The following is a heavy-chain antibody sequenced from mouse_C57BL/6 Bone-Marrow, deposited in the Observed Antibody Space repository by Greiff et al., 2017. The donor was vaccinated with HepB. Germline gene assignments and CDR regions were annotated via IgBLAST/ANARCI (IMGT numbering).Heavy chain of an antibody. D-gene: IGHD3-2*02. CDR3: AARQLRLPYYFDY. Sequence: QVQLQQPGAELVKPGASVKLSCKASGYTFTSYWMHWVKQRPGQGLEWIGMLPPNSGSTNYNEKFKSKATLTVDKSSSTAYMQLSSLTSEDSAVYYCAARQLRLPYYFDYWGQGTTLTVSS. J-gene: IGHJ2*01. V-gene: IGHV1-64*01. CDR2: LPPNSGST. CDR1: GYTFTSYW.